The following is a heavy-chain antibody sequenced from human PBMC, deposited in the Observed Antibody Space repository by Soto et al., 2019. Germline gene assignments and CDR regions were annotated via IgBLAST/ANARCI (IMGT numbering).Heavy chain of an antibody. Sequence: QLELQESGSGLVKPSQTLSLTCAVSGGSISSGGYSWSWIRQPPGKGLEWIGYIYHSGSTYYNPSLKSRVTISVDRSKNQFSLKLSSVTAADTAVYYCARAGGLGSVAVDYWGQGTLVTVSS. CDR2: IYHSGST. J-gene: IGHJ4*02. CDR1: GGSISSGGYS. CDR3: ARAGGLGSVAVDY. D-gene: IGHD6-19*01. V-gene: IGHV4-30-2*01.